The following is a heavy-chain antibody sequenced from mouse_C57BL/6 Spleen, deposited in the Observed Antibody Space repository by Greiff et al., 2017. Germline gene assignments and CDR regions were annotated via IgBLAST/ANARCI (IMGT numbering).Heavy chain of an antibody. Sequence: VQLVESGAELVRPGASVTLSCKASGYTFTGYEMHWVKQTPVHGLEWIGAIDPETGGTAYNQKFKGKAILTADKSSSTAYMGLRSLTSEDSAVYYCTVDDGFWYFDVWGTGTTVTVSS. CDR3: TVDDGFWYFDV. V-gene: IGHV1-15*01. J-gene: IGHJ1*03. CDR1: GYTFTGYE. D-gene: IGHD2-3*01. CDR2: IDPETGGT.